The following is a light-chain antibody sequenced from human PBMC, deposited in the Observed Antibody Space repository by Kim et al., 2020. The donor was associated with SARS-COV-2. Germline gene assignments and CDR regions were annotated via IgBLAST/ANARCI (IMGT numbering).Light chain of an antibody. CDR2: DVS. J-gene: IGLJ3*02. V-gene: IGLV2-11*01. Sequence: GQSVTISCTGSSSDIGGYNYVSWYQHHPGKAPKLMIYDVSEWPSGVPDRFSGSKSGNTASLTISGLQAEDEADYYCCSYAGSYTWVFGGGTQLTVL. CDR1: SSDIGGYNY. CDR3: CSYAGSYTWV.